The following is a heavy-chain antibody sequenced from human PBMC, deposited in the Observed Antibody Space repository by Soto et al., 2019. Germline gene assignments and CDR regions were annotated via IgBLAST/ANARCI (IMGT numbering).Heavy chain of an antibody. J-gene: IGHJ6*02. V-gene: IGHV3-30-3*01. Sequence: QVQLVESGGGVVQPGRSLRLSCAASGFTFSSYAMHWVRQAPGKGLEWVAVISYDGSNKYYADSVKGRFTISRDNSKNTLYLQMNSLRAEDTAVYYCARDLITIFGYYYYGMDVWGQGTTVTVSS. CDR1: GFTFSSYA. D-gene: IGHD3-3*01. CDR2: ISYDGSNK. CDR3: ARDLITIFGYYYYGMDV.